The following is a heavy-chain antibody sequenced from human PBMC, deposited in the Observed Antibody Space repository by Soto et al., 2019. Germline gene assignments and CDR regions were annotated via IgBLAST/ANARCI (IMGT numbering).Heavy chain of an antibody. V-gene: IGHV4-59*01. CDR2: IYYSGST. J-gene: IGHJ5*02. Sequence: SEPLYLTCTVSGGSISSDYWGCIRQPPGKGLEWIGYIYYSGSTNYNPSLKSRVTISVDTSKNQFSLKLSSVTAADTAVYYCARDALAVAGTGDWFDPWGQGTLVTVSS. D-gene: IGHD6-19*01. CDR3: ARDALAVAGTGDWFDP. CDR1: GGSISSDY.